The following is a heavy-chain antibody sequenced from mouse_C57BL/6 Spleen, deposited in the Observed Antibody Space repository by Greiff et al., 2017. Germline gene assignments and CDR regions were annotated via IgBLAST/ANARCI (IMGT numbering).Heavy chain of an antibody. Sequence: DVKLVESGPGLVKPSQSLSLTCSVTGYSITSGYYWNWIRQFPGNKLEWMGYISYDGSNNYNPSLKNRISITRDTSKNQFFLKLNSVTTEDTATYYCARGLLRDTFAYWGQGTLVTVSA. D-gene: IGHD1-1*01. CDR1: GYSITSGYY. CDR3: ARGLLRDTFAY. V-gene: IGHV3-6*01. J-gene: IGHJ3*01. CDR2: ISYDGSN.